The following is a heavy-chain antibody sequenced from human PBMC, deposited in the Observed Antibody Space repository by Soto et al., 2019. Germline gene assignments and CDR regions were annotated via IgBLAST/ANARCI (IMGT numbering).Heavy chain of an antibody. V-gene: IGHV3-7*01. CDR1: GSTFSISW. CDR2: IKQDGSEK. D-gene: IGHD2-21*01. Sequence: PGGSLRLSCAASGSTFSISWMTWVRQAPGKGLEWVANIKQDGSEKYYVDSVKGRFTISRDNAKSSLYLQMNSLRAEDTAVYYCARPLRVFVAEARDSYYYGMDVWGQGTTVTVSS. CDR3: ARPLRVFVAEARDSYYYGMDV. J-gene: IGHJ6*02.